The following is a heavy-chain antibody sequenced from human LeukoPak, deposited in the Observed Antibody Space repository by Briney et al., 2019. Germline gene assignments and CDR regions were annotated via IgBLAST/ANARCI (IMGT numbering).Heavy chain of an antibody. D-gene: IGHD2-21*02. CDR2: ISGSGGNT. CDR1: GFTFSNYA. V-gene: IGHV3-23*01. J-gene: IGHJ4*02. CDR3: AKPYGTDCGGDCYFDY. Sequence: SGGSLRLSCAAFGFTFSNYAIGWVRQAPGKGLEWVSAISGSGGNTYYADSVKGRFTISRDNSKNTLHLQMSRLRAEDTALYYCAKPYGTDCGGDCYFDYWGQGTLVSVSS.